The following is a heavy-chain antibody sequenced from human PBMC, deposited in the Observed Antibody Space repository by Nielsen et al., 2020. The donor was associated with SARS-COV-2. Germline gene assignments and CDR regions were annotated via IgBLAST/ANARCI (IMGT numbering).Heavy chain of an antibody. D-gene: IGHD6-13*01. CDR3: ARGNSSSWYRVYYYGMDV. J-gene: IGHJ6*02. V-gene: IGHV3-11*05. CDR1: GFTSSDYY. Sequence: GGSLRLSCAASGFTSSDYYMSWIRQAPGKGLEWVSYISSSSSYTNYADSVKGRFTISRDNAKNSLYLQMNSLRAEDTAVYYCARGNSSSWYRVYYYGMDVWGQGTTVTVSS. CDR2: ISSSSSYT.